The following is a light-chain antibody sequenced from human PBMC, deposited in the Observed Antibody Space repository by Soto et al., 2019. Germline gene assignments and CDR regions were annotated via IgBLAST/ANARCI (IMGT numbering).Light chain of an antibody. J-gene: IGLJ3*02. V-gene: IGLV2-14*01. CDR1: SSDVGGYNY. Sequence: QSALTQPASVSGCPGQSITISCTGTSSDVGGYNYVSWYQQHPGKAPKLMIYEVSNRPSGVSNRFSGSKSGNTASLTISGLQAEDAADYYCTSYTTSSTHWVFGGGTKLTVL. CDR3: TSYTTSSTHWV. CDR2: EVS.